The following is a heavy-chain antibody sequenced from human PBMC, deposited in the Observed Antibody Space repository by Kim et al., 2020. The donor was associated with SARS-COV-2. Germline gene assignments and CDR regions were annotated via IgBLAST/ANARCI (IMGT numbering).Heavy chain of an antibody. D-gene: IGHD2-15*01. CDR1: GYSHTRYF. V-gene: IGHV1-3*01. Sequence: ASVKVSCKASGYSHTRYFLYWVRQAPVQGLEWMGRFNAGNTDTRYSQKLQGRVTITPDTSANTTYMELTSLTSDEKALYYRASVHVGRFVCGQRSWG. J-gene: IGHJ5*01. CDR2: FNAGNTDT. CDR3: ASVHVGRFVCGQRS.